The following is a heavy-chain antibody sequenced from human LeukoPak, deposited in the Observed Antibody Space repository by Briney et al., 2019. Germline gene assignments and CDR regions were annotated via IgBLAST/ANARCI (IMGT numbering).Heavy chain of an antibody. CDR1: GGSISSYY. D-gene: IGHD3-16*02. Sequence: PSETLSLTCTVSGGSISSYYWSWIRQPPGKGLEWIGYMYYSGRTNYNPSLKSRVTISVDTSKNQFSLKLTSVTAADTAVYYCARGYLWGSYRSHGLNYFDYWGQGTLVTVSS. CDR2: MYYSGRT. J-gene: IGHJ4*02. V-gene: IGHV4-59*01. CDR3: ARGYLWGSYRSHGLNYFDY.